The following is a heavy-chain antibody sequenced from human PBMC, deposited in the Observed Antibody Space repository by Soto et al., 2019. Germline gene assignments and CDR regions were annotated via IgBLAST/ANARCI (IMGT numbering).Heavy chain of an antibody. V-gene: IGHV3-21*01. J-gene: IGHJ4*02. CDR1: GFTFSSYS. D-gene: IGHD1-1*01. Sequence: EVELVESGGGLAKPGGSLRLSCAASGFTFSSYSMTWVRQAPGKGLEWVSTISSSSAYIYYADSVKGRFSISRDNAKNSLYLQMNSLRAEDTAVYYCATDQLSLLNYDYWGQGTLVTVSS. CDR3: ATDQLSLLNYDY. CDR2: ISSSSAYI.